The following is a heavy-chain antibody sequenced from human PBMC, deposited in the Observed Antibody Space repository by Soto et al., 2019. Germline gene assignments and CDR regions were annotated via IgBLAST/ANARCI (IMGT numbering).Heavy chain of an antibody. J-gene: IGHJ4*02. Sequence: EVQLLESGGGSVRPGGSLRLSCAASGLTFSSYAMTWVRQAPGKGLEWVSVIGGSTSSTYYADSVKGRFTISRDNSKNTLYLQMNSMRAEDTAVHYCAKDLYGDYGATGEDWGQGTLVTVSS. V-gene: IGHV3-23*01. D-gene: IGHD4-17*01. CDR2: IGGSTSST. CDR1: GLTFSSYA. CDR3: AKDLYGDYGATGED.